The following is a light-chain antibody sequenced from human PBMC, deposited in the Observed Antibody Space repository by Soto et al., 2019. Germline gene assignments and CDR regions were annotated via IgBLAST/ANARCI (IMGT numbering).Light chain of an antibody. CDR2: GAS. J-gene: IGKJ3*01. CDR3: QQYGSSLFT. CDR1: QSVSSSY. Sequence: EIGLTQSPGTLSLSPGARATLSFRASQSVSSSYLAWYQQKPGQAPRLLIYGASSRATGIPDRFSCSGSGPDFTLTISRLAPEDFAVYYCQQYGSSLFTFGPGTKVDIK. V-gene: IGKV3-20*01.